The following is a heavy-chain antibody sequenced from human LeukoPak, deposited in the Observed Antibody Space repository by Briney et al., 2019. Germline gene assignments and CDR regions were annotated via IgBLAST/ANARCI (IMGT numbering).Heavy chain of an antibody. CDR3: ARQRSVVGDRPYFDS. Sequence: SETLSLTCTVSGDSIITNYYWGWIRQPPGKGLEWIGHIDYSGSAFYNPSLESRVTISVDTSKNQFSLRLTSVTATDTAVYYCARQRSVVGDRPYFDSWGQGTLVTVSS. CDR1: GDSIITNYY. V-gene: IGHV4-39*01. D-gene: IGHD2-21*01. J-gene: IGHJ4*02. CDR2: IDYSGSA.